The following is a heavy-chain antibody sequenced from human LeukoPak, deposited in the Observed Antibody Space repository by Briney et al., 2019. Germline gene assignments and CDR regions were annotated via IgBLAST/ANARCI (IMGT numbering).Heavy chain of an antibody. CDR3: ARDFGSADYVWGSYRNDAFDI. CDR1: GFTFSDYY. J-gene: IGHJ3*02. Sequence: GGSLRLSCAASGFTFSDYYMSWIRQAPGKGLEWVSYISSSGSTIYYADSVEGRFTISRDNAKNSLYLQMNSLRAEDTAVYYCARDFGSADYVWGSYRNDAFDIWGQGTMVTVSS. V-gene: IGHV3-11*01. CDR2: ISSSGSTI. D-gene: IGHD3-16*02.